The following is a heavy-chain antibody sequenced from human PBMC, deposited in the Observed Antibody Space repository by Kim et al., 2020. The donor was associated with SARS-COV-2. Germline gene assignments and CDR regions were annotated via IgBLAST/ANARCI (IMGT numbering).Heavy chain of an antibody. CDR1: GFTFGDYA. Sequence: GGSLRLSCAASGFTFGDYAMHWVRQAPGKGLEWVSGISWNSGSIGYADSVKGRFTISRDNAKNSLYLQMNSLRAEDTALYYCAKGDKYGVVTYYYYYGMDVWGQGTTVTVSS. CDR3: AKGDKYGVVTYYYYYGMDV. J-gene: IGHJ6*02. V-gene: IGHV3-9*01. CDR2: ISWNSGSI. D-gene: IGHD3-3*01.